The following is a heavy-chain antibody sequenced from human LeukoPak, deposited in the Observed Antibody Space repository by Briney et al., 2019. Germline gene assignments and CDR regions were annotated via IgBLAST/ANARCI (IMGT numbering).Heavy chain of an antibody. D-gene: IGHD6-13*01. J-gene: IGHJ5*02. V-gene: IGHV4-4*07. Sequence: NASETLSLTCTVSGGSLSSYYWSWIRQPAGKGLEWIGRIYTSGSTNYNPPLKSRVTMSVDTSKNQFSLKLSSVTAADTAVYYCAREMAAAGTGNWFDPWGQGTLVTVSS. CDR3: AREMAAAGTGNWFDP. CDR2: IYTSGST. CDR1: GGSLSSYY.